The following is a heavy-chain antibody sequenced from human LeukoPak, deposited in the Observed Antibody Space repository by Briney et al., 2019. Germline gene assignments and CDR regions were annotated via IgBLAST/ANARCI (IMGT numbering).Heavy chain of an antibody. CDR2: ISYDGSNK. J-gene: IGHJ5*02. CDR3: ARDSLDSSGVLYSNWFDP. D-gene: IGHD6-19*01. V-gene: IGHV3-30*04. Sequence: PGRSLRLSCAASGFTFSSYAMHWVRQAPGKGLEWVAVISYDGSNKYYADSVKGRFTISRDNSKNTLYLQMNGLRAEDTTVYYCARDSLDSSGVLYSNWFDPWGQGTLVTVSS. CDR1: GFTFSSYA.